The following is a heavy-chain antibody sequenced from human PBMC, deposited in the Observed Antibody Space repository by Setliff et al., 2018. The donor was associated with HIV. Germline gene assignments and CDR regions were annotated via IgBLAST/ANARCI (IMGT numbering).Heavy chain of an antibody. D-gene: IGHD1-26*01. CDR3: ARQRIVGVARAFDI. CDR1: GYSISSSYD. Sequence: PSETLSLTCAVSGYSISSSYDWGWIRQPPGKGLEWIASVYHGGSAYYNPSLKSRVTTSVDTSKNQFSLRLSSVTAADTAVYSCARQRIVGVARAFDIWGRGTKVTVSS. V-gene: IGHV4-38-2*01. J-gene: IGHJ3*02. CDR2: VYHGGSA.